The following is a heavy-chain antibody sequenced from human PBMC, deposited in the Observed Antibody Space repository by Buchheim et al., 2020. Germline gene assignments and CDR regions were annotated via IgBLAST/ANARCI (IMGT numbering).Heavy chain of an antibody. J-gene: IGHJ4*02. V-gene: IGHV4-59*01. CDR1: GGSISSYY. CDR3: ARGRSDSSSLYY. D-gene: IGHD6-6*01. CDR2: IYYSGST. Sequence: QVQLQESGPGLVKPSETLSLTCTVSGGSISSYYWSWIRQPPGKGLEWIGYIYYSGSTNYNPSLKSRVTISVDTSKNQFSLKLSSVTAADTAVYYCARGRSDSSSLYYWGQGTL.